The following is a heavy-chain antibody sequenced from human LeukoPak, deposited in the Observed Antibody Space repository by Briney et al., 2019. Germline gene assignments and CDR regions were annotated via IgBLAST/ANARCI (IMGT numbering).Heavy chain of an antibody. CDR1: GFTFSSYA. CDR2: VSGSSGSK. D-gene: IGHD3-3*01. J-gene: IGHJ4*02. CDR3: ANSYDFWSGYSDY. Sequence: GGSLRLSCAASGFTFSSYAMSWGGQAPGKGLEWVPDVSGSSGSKYYPDTVTGRFTISRDNAKNTLYLQMNSLRAEDTAVYYCANSYDFWSGYSDYWGQGTLVTVSS. V-gene: IGHV3-23*01.